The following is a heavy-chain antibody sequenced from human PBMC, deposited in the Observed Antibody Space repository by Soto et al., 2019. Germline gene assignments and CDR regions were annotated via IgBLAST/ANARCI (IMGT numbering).Heavy chain of an antibody. J-gene: IGHJ4*02. CDR1: GGSISSGDYY. V-gene: IGHV4-30-4*01. Sequence: SETLSLTCTVSGGSISSGDYYWSWIRQPPGKGLEWIGYIYYSGSTYYNPSLKSRVTISVDTSKNQFSLKLSSVTAADTAVYYCARDLGYSSHFDYWGQGTLVTVS. D-gene: IGHD6-13*01. CDR2: IYYSGST. CDR3: ARDLGYSSHFDY.